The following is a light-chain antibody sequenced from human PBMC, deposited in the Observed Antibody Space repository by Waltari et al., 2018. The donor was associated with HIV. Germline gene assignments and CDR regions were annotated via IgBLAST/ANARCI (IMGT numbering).Light chain of an antibody. CDR2: DVS. CDR3: CSYAGSYTFNVV. J-gene: IGLJ2*01. Sequence: QSALTQPRSVSGSPGQSVTISCTGTSSDVGGYNYVSWYQQHPGKAPNLMIYDVSKRPVGVPCRFSRSKSGNTASLTISGLQAEDEADYYCCSYAGSYTFNVVFGGGTKLTVL. V-gene: IGLV2-11*01. CDR1: SSDVGGYNY.